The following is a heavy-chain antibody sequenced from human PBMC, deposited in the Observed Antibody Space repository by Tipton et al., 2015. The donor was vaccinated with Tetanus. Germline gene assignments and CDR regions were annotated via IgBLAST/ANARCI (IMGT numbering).Heavy chain of an antibody. V-gene: IGHV4-59*01. Sequence: TLSLTCTVSGGSINNYYWSWIRQPPGRGLEWIAYIFYSGSTNYSPSLKSRVTISVDTSKNQFSLRLNSVTAADTAVYYCARGTGDYWGQGPLVTVSS. D-gene: IGHD1-14*01. CDR2: IFYSGST. J-gene: IGHJ4*02. CDR3: ARGTGDY. CDR1: GGSINNYY.